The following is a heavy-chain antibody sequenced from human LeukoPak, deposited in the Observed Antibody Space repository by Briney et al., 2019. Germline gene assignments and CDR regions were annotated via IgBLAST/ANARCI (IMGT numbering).Heavy chain of an antibody. CDR3: ATPGIRDQYDFDS. CDR1: GFTFSSYW. V-gene: IGHV3-74*01. D-gene: IGHD6-13*01. CDR2: INTDGSST. J-gene: IGHJ4*02. Sequence: GGSLRLSCAASGFTFSSYWMHWIRQGPGKGLVWVSRINTDGSSTSYADFVKGRFTISRDNAKNTLYLQMNSLRTDDTTVYFCATPGIRDQYDFDSWGQGTLVTVSS.